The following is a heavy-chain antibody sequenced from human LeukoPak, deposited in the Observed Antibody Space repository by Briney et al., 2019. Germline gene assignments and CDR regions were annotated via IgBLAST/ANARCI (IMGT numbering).Heavy chain of an antibody. J-gene: IGHJ3*02. CDR2: IYYSGST. CDR3: ARSESLDDAFDI. D-gene: IGHD1-1*01. V-gene: IGHV4-31*03. Sequence: SETPSLTCTVSGGSISSGGYYWSWIRQHPGKGLEWIGYIYYSGSTYYNPSLKSRVTISVDTSKNQFSLKLSSVTAADTAVYYCARSESLDDAFDIWGQGTMVTVSS. CDR1: GGSISSGGYY.